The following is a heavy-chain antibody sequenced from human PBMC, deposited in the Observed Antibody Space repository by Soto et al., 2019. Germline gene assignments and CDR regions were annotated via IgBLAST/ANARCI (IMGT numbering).Heavy chain of an antibody. CDR2: VSGGGAST. J-gene: IGHJ4*02. CDR1: GFRYACYA. CDR3: AKTQNFNGYYAGLDS. D-gene: IGHD3-3*01. Sequence: LRLSCIVSGFRYACYALSWVRQAPGKGLEWVAAVSGGGASTYYAYSVKGRFSISRDKSGNMVYLQMNSLTAGDTAVYYCAKTQNFNGYYAGLDSWGQGTRVTVSS. V-gene: IGHV3-23*01.